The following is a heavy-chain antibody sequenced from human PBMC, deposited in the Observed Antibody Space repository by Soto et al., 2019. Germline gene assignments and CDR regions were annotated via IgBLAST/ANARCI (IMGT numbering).Heavy chain of an antibody. J-gene: IGHJ4*02. Sequence: QLQLQESGPGLVKPSETLSLTCTVSGGSISSSSYYWGWIRQPPGKGLEWIGSIYYIGSTYYYPSLKSRSTISVDTSKNQFSLKLSSVTAADTAVYYCARPTPFGGDCYLVWGQGTLVTVSS. V-gene: IGHV4-39*01. CDR2: IYYIGST. D-gene: IGHD2-21*02. CDR1: GGSISSSSYY. CDR3: ARPTPFGGDCYLV.